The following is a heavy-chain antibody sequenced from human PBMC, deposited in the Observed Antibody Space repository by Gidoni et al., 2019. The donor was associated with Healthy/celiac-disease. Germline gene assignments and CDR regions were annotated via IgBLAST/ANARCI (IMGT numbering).Heavy chain of an antibody. J-gene: IGHJ4*02. CDR2: IDHSGST. Sequence: QVQLQQWGAGLFKPSETLSLTCPVYGGSFSGYYWSWIRQPPGKGLEWIGAIDHSGSTNYNPSLKSRVTISVDTAKNQFSLKLSVVTAADTAVYYCARLGYCTNGVCYTRDFDYWGQGTLVTVSS. V-gene: IGHV4-34*01. CDR3: ARLGYCTNGVCYTRDFDY. CDR1: GGSFSGYY. D-gene: IGHD2-8*01.